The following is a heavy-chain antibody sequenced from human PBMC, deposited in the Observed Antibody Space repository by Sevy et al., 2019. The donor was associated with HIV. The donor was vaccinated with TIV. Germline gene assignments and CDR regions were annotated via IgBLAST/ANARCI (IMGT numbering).Heavy chain of an antibody. Sequence: SETLSLTCAVYGGSFSGYYLSWIRQPPGKGLEWIGEINHSGSTNYNPSLKSRVTISVDTSKNQFSLKLSSVTAADTAVYYCARVRSMGSGSSEKTNWFDPWGQGTLVTVSS. V-gene: IGHV4-34*01. CDR2: INHSGST. CDR3: ARVRSMGSGSSEKTNWFDP. J-gene: IGHJ5*02. D-gene: IGHD3-10*01. CDR1: GGSFSGYY.